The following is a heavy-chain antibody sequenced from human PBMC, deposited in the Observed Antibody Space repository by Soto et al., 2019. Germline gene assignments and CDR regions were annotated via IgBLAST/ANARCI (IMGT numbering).Heavy chain of an antibody. CDR1: GGSISSSPYY. CDR2: IYYNGNT. V-gene: IGHV4-39*01. CDR3: ARQGPLTNQRNQLNR. Sequence: QLQLQESGPGLVKPSETLSLTCTVSGGSISSSPYYWAWIRQPPRKGLQWIGNIYYNGNTFYNPSHMSRVTISIDPCKGQFSLGLGAVTAANTGCYYLARQGPLTNQRNQLNRWGQGTLVTVSS. D-gene: IGHD1-1*01. J-gene: IGHJ5*02.